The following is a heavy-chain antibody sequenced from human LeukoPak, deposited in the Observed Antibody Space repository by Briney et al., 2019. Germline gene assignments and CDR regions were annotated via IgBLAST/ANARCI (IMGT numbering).Heavy chain of an antibody. D-gene: IGHD5-24*01. J-gene: IGHJ4*02. CDR1: GFTFSDYT. CDR2: ISSSSSYI. V-gene: IGHV3-21*01. CDR3: AKDSPSRTATTEVPVDY. Sequence: PGGSLRLSCAASGFTFSDYTMNWVRQAPGKGLEWVSSISSSSSYIYFANSVRGRFTIYRDNATNSLYLQMNSLRAEDTAVYYCAKDSPSRTATTEVPVDYWGQGTLVTVSS.